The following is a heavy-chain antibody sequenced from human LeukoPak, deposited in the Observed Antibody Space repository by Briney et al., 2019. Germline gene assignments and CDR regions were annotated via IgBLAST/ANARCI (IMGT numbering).Heavy chain of an antibody. CDR2: ISGSGGST. V-gene: IGHV3-23*01. CDR1: GFTFSSYA. Sequence: GGSLRLSCAASGFTFSSYAMSWVRQAPGKGLEWVSAISGSGGSTYYADSVKGRFTISRDNSKNTLYLQMNSLRAEDTAVYYCAKGYYYDSSGYPDYWGQGTLVTVSS. CDR3: AKGYYYDSSGYPDY. D-gene: IGHD3-22*01. J-gene: IGHJ4*02.